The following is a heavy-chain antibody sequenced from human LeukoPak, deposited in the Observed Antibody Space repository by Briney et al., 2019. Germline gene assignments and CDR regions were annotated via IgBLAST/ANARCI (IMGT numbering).Heavy chain of an antibody. CDR3: ASGFLWFGELLPTTIYYYYGMDV. J-gene: IGHJ6*02. V-gene: IGHV4-34*01. D-gene: IGHD3-10*01. CDR2: INHSGST. CDR1: GGSFSGYF. Sequence: SETLSLTCAVYGGSFSGYFWSYIRQPPGKGLEWIGEINHSGSTNYNPSLKSRVTISVDTSKNQFSLKLSSVTAADTAVYYCASGFLWFGELLPTTIYYYYGMDVWGQGTTVTVSS.